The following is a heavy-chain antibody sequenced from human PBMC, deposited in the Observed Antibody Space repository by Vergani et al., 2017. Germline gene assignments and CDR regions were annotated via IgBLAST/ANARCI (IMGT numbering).Heavy chain of an antibody. Sequence: QVQLVESGGGVVQPGRSLRLSCAASGFTFSSYGMHWVRQAPGKGLEWVAVISYDGSNKYYADSVKGRFTISRDNSKNTLYLQMNSLRAEDTAVYYCARDTHAVVYAISYWGQGTLVTVSS. V-gene: IGHV3-30*03. CDR3: ARDTHAVVYAISY. CDR1: GFTFSSYG. CDR2: ISYDGSNK. J-gene: IGHJ4*02. D-gene: IGHD2-8*02.